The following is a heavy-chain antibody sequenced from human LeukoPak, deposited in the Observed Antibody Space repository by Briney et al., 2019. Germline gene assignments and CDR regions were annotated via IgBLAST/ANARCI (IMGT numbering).Heavy chain of an antibody. V-gene: IGHV3-48*01. Sequence: GGSLRLSCAASGFTFSSYSMNWVRQAPGKGLEWVSYISSSSSTIYYADSVKGRFTISRDNAKNSLYLQMNSLRAEDTAVYYCARDPPVDVVVPAARKPYYYGMDVWGQGTTVTVSS. CDR3: ARDPPVDVVVPAARKPYYYGMDV. CDR2: ISSSSSTI. CDR1: GFTFSSYS. J-gene: IGHJ6*02. D-gene: IGHD2-2*01.